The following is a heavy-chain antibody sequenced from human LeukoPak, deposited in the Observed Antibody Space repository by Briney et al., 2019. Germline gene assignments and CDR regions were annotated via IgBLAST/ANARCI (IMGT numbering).Heavy chain of an antibody. D-gene: IGHD2-15*01. Sequence: SETLSLTCAVYGGSFSGYYWSWIRQPPGKGLEWIGEINHSGSTNYNPSLKSQVTISVDTSKNQFFLRLSSMTAADTAVYYCASRSYCSSGSCYGTYYYYGMDVWGQGTTVTVSS. CDR3: ASRSYCSSGSCYGTYYYYGMDV. CDR1: GGSFSGYY. J-gene: IGHJ6*02. CDR2: INHSGST. V-gene: IGHV4-34*01.